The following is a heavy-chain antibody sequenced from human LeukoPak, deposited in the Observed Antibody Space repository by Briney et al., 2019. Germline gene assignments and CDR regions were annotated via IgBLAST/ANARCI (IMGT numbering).Heavy chain of an antibody. V-gene: IGHV3-23*01. CDR1: GFTFSSYA. D-gene: IGHD6-19*01. J-gene: IGHJ4*02. Sequence: PGGSLRLSCAASGFTFSSYAMTWVRQAPGKGLEWVSSISGSGGTAYYADSVKGRFTISRDNPDNTLDLQMNSLTAEDMAVYYCAKGPVAVAGYYFDHWGQGTLVTVSS. CDR3: AKGPVAVAGYYFDH. CDR2: ISGSGGTA.